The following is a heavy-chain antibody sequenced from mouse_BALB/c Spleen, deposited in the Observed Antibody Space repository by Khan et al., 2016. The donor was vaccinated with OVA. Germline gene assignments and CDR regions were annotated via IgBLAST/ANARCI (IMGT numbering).Heavy chain of an antibody. CDR1: GYTFTDYA. Sequence: QVQLQQSGAELVRPGVSVKISCKGSGYTFTDYAMHWVKQSHAQSLEWIGVISTYYGDADYNQKFKGKATMTVDKSSSTAYMELARLTSEDSAIYDGAMGSGNSRFAYWGQGTLVTVSA. V-gene: IGHV1S137*01. J-gene: IGHJ3*01. CDR3: AMGSGNSRFAY. D-gene: IGHD1-3*01. CDR2: ISTYYGDA.